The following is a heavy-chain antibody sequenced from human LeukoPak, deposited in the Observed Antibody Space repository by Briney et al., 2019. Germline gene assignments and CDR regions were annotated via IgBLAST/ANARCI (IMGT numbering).Heavy chain of an antibody. CDR2: INPNSGGT. CDR1: GYTFTGYY. J-gene: IGHJ6*04. D-gene: IGHD3-10*01. V-gene: IGHV1-2*02. Sequence: ASVKVSCKASGYTFTGYYMHWVRQAPGQGLEWMGWINPNSGGTNYAQKFQGRVTMTRDTSISTAYMELSRLRSDDTAVYYCARGGRLWFGELARSMDVWGKGTTVTVSS. CDR3: ARGGRLWFGELARSMDV.